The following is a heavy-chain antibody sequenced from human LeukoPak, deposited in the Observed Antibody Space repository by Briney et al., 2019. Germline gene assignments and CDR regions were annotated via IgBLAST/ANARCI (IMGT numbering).Heavy chain of an antibody. J-gene: IGHJ5*02. Sequence: ASVKVSCKASGYTFTGYYMHWVRQAPGQGLEWMGWINPNSGGTNYAQKFQGRVTMTRDTSISTAYMELSRLRSDDTAVYYCATKTGHKGQQLVNWFDPWGQGTLVTVSS. V-gene: IGHV1-2*02. CDR3: ATKTGHKGQQLVNWFDP. D-gene: IGHD6-13*01. CDR2: INPNSGGT. CDR1: GYTFTGYY.